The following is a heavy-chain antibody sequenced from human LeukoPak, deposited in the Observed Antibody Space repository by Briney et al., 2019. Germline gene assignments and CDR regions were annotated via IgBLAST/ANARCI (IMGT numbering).Heavy chain of an antibody. D-gene: IGHD3-22*01. Sequence: SETLSLTCTVSGGSISSSSYYWGWIRQPPGKGLEWIGSIYYSGSTYYNPSLKSRVTISVDTSKNQFSLKLSSVTAADTAVYYCARGRYYDSSGGGRTQEDPWGQGTLVTVSS. J-gene: IGHJ5*02. V-gene: IGHV4-39*01. CDR3: ARGRYYDSSGGGRTQEDP. CDR2: IYYSGST. CDR1: GGSISSSSYY.